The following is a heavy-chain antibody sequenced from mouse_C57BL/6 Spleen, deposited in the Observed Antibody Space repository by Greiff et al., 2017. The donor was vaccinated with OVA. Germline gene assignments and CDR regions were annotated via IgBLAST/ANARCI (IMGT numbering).Heavy chain of an antibody. D-gene: IGHD1-1*01. CDR1: GYTFTDYN. Sequence: QSGPELVKPGASVKMSCKASGYTFTDYNMHWVKQSHGKSLEWIGYINPNNGGTSYNQKFKGKATLTVNKSSSTAYMELRSLTSEDSAVYYCASSYYYGSSPWFAYWGQGTLVTVSA. CDR3: ASSYYYGSSPWFAY. CDR2: INPNNGGT. J-gene: IGHJ3*01. V-gene: IGHV1-22*01.